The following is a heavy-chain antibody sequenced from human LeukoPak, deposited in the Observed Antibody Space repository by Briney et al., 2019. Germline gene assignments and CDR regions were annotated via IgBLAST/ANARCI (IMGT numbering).Heavy chain of an antibody. V-gene: IGHV3-30-3*01. CDR2: ISYDGSNK. J-gene: IGHJ5*02. CDR1: GFTFSSYA. D-gene: IGHD6-13*01. CDR3: ARDPYSSSWITTGTFDP. Sequence: PGGSLRLSCAASGFTFSSYAMHWVRQAPGKGLEWVAVISYDGSNKYYADSVKGRFTISRDNSKNTLYLQMNSLRAEDTAVYYCARDPYSSSWITTGTFDPWGQGTLVTVSS.